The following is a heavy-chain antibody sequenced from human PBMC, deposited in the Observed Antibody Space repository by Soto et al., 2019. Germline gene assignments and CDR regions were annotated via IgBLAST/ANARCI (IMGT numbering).Heavy chain of an antibody. J-gene: IGHJ4*02. CDR2: IYSNDNT. CDR1: GGSFTNYY. V-gene: IGHV4-59*08. CDR3: ARRYGGTFDY. Sequence: PSETLSLTCTVSGGSFTNYYGGWVRQSPGKGLEWIGTIYSNDNTHYNPSLKSRVTISVDTSKNQFSLKLSSVTAADTAVYYCARRYGGTFDYWGQGTLVTVSS. D-gene: IGHD2-15*01.